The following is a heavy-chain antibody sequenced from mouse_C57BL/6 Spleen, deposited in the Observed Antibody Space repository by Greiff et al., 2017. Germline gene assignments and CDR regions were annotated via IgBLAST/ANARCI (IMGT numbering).Heavy chain of an antibody. CDR1: GFNIKDDY. CDR2: IDPENGDT. CDR3: TNLRVTTVVASHYFDY. V-gene: IGHV14-4*01. Sequence: EVQLQQSGAELVRPGASVKLSCTSSGFNIKDDYMHWVKQRPEQGLEWIGWIDPENGDTEYASKFQGKATITADTTSNTAYLQLSSLASEDTAVYYCTNLRVTTVVASHYFDYWGQGTTLTVSS. D-gene: IGHD1-1*01. J-gene: IGHJ2*01.